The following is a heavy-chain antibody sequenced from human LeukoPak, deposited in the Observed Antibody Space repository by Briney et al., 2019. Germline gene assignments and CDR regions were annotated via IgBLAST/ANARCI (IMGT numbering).Heavy chain of an antibody. D-gene: IGHD3-22*01. Sequence: SETLSLTCTVSGGSICSYYWNWIRQPPGKGLEWIGYIYYSGSTNYNPSLKSRVAMSVDTSKNQFSLKLNSLTAADTAVYYCARDSSGYLESFDYWGQGTLVTVSS. CDR3: ARDSSGYLESFDY. J-gene: IGHJ4*02. V-gene: IGHV4-59*12. CDR1: GGSICSYY. CDR2: IYYSGST.